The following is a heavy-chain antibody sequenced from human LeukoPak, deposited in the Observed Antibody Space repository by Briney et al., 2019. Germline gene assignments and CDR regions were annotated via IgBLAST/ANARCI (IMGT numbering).Heavy chain of an antibody. CDR3: ARDYASSLPYYYYGIDV. Sequence: GGSLRLSCAASGFTFSSYSMNWVRQAPGKGLEWVSSISSSSSYIYYADSVKGRFTISRDNAKNSLYLQMNSLRAEDTAVYYCARDYASSLPYYYYGIDVWGQGTTVTVSS. D-gene: IGHD3-16*01. CDR1: GFTFSSYS. V-gene: IGHV3-21*01. CDR2: ISSSSSYI. J-gene: IGHJ6*02.